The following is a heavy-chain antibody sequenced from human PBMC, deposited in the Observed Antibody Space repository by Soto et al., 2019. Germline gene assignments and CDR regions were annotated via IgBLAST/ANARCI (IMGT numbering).Heavy chain of an antibody. V-gene: IGHV1-69*12. J-gene: IGHJ5*02. CDR2: IIPIFGTG. Sequence: QVQLVQSGAEVKKPGSSVKVSCKASGGTFSSYAINWVRQAPGQGLEWMGGIIPIFGTGDYAQRFQGRVTITADESTSTAYLERSSPRSDDTAVYYCARVAAAGTWWFDPWGQGTLVTVSS. CDR3: ARVAAAGTWWFDP. CDR1: GGTFSSYA. D-gene: IGHD6-13*01.